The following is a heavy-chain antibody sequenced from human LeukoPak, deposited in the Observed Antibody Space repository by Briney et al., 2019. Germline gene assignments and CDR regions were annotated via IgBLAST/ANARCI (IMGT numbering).Heavy chain of an antibody. CDR2: IYYSGST. CDR3: AREEGGQLVNTRRWFDP. Sequence: SETLSLTCTVSGGSISSYYWSWIRQPPGKGLEWIGYIYYSGSTNYNPSLKSRVTISVDTSKNQFSLKLRSVTAADTAVYYCAREEGGQLVNTRRWFDPWGQGTLVTVSS. D-gene: IGHD6-13*01. CDR1: GGSISSYY. V-gene: IGHV4-59*12. J-gene: IGHJ5*02.